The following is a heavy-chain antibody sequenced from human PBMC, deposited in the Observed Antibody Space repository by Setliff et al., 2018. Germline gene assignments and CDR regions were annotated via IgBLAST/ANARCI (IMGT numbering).Heavy chain of an antibody. Sequence: SETLSLTCTVSGGSISSYYWSWIRQPPGKGLELIGYIHTSGSTSYNPSLKSRVTMSLDTSKNQFSLSLTSVTAADTAMYFCARTARVPDCSGQGILVTVSS. V-gene: IGHV4-4*08. CDR1: GGSISSYY. J-gene: IGHJ4*02. CDR2: IHTSGST. CDR3: ARTARVPDC.